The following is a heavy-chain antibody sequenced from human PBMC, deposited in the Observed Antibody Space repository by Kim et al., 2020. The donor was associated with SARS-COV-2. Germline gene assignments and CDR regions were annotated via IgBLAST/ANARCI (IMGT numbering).Heavy chain of an antibody. D-gene: IGHD3-22*01. Sequence: SETLSLTCAVYGGSFSGYYWSWIRQPPGKGLEWIGEINHSGSTNYNPSLKSRVTISVDTSKNQFSLKLSSVTAADTAVYYCARGRRITMIVVVQTHDAFDIWGQGTMVTVSS. CDR1: GGSFSGYY. J-gene: IGHJ3*02. CDR3: ARGRRITMIVVVQTHDAFDI. V-gene: IGHV4-34*01. CDR2: INHSGST.